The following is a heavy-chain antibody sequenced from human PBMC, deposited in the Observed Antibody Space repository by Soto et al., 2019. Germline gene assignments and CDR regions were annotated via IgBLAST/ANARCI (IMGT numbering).Heavy chain of an antibody. J-gene: IGHJ2*01. CDR1: GFTFSSYA. CDR2: ISGSGGST. CDR3: AKRTVGWYFDL. D-gene: IGHD4-17*01. Sequence: EVQLLESGGGLVQPGGSLRLSCAASGFTFSSYAMNWVRQAPGKGLEWVSVISGSGGSTYYADSVKGRFTISRDNSKNTLYLQMNSMRAEDTAVYYCAKRTVGWYFDLWGRGTLVTVSS. V-gene: IGHV3-23*01.